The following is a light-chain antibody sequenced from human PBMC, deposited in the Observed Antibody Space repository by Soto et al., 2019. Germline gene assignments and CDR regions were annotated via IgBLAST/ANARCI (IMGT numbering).Light chain of an antibody. V-gene: IGLV2-23*01. CDR2: EGS. CDR3: CSYAGSSPYV. Sequence: SVLTQPASVSGSPGQSITISCTGTSSDVGSYNLVSWYQQHPGKAPKLMIYEGSKRPSGVSNRFSGSKSGNTASLTISGLQAEDEADYYCCSYAGSSPYVFGTGTKV. CDR1: SSDVGSYNL. J-gene: IGLJ1*01.